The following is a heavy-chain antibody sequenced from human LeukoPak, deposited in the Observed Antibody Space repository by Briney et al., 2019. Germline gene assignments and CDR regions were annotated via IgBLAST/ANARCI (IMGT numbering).Heavy chain of an antibody. CDR3: ARTYGEDAFDM. D-gene: IGHD4-17*01. V-gene: IGHV4-59*01. CDR1: GGSISIYY. Sequence: SETLSLTCTVSGGSISIYYWSWVRQPPGEGLEWIGYIYYSGSTNYNPSLESRVTISVDTSKNQFSLNLNSMTAADTAVYFCARTYGEDAFDMWGQGTMVTVSS. CDR2: IYYSGST. J-gene: IGHJ3*02.